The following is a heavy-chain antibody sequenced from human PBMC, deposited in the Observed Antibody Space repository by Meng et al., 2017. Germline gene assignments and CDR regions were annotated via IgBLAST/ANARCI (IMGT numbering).Heavy chain of an antibody. CDR2: ISGSGGST. Sequence: LSLTCAASGFTFSSYAMSWVRQAPGKGLEWVSAISGSGGSTYYADSVKGRFTISRDNSKNTLYLQMNSLRAEDTAVYYCAKSPYDFWSGYGYYYYYGMDVWGQGTTVTVSS. CDR3: AKSPYDFWSGYGYYYYYGMDV. V-gene: IGHV3-23*01. CDR1: GFTFSSYA. D-gene: IGHD3-3*01. J-gene: IGHJ6*02.